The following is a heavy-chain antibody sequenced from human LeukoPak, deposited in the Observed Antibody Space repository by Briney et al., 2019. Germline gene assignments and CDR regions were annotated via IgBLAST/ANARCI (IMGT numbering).Heavy chain of an antibody. CDR3: AKVGGTVTTSLNGWFDP. J-gene: IGHJ5*02. V-gene: IGHV3-23*01. CDR2: ISGSGGST. CDR1: GFTFSSYG. D-gene: IGHD4-17*01. Sequence: GGTLRLSCAASGFTFSSYGMSWVRQAPGKGLEWVSAISGSGGSTYYADSVKGRFTISRDNSKNTLYLQMNSLRAEDTAVYYCAKVGGTVTTSLNGWFDPWGQGTLVTVSS.